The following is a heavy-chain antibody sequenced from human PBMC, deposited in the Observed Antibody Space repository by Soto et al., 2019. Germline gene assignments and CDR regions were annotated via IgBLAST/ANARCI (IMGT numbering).Heavy chain of an antibody. CDR3: ARDRGDTAMVLPY. V-gene: IGHV3-33*01. D-gene: IGHD5-18*01. CDR1: GFTFSSYG. Sequence: QVQLVESGGGVVQPGRSLRLSCAASGFTFSSYGMHWVRQAPGKGLEWVAVIWYDGSNKYYADSVKGRFTISRDNSKNTLYLQMNSLRAEDTAVYYCARDRGDTAMVLPYWGQGTLVTVSS. CDR2: IWYDGSNK. J-gene: IGHJ4*02.